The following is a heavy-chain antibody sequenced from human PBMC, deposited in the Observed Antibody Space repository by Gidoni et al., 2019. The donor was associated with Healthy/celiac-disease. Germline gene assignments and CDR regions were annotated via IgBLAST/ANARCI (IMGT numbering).Heavy chain of an antibody. V-gene: IGHV4-39*01. J-gene: IGHJ4*02. CDR2: IYYSGST. D-gene: IGHD6-19*01. Sequence: QLQLQESGPGLVKPSETLSLTCTVSGGSISSSSYYWGWIRQPPGKGLEWIGSIYYSGSTYYNPSLKSRVTISVDTSKNQFSLKLSSVTAADTAVYYCARQFPKWLVFYYYFDYWGQGTLVTVSS. CDR1: GGSISSSSYY. CDR3: ARQFPKWLVFYYYFDY.